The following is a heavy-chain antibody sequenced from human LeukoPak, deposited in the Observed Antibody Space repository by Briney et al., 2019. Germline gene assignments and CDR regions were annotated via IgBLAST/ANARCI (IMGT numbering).Heavy chain of an antibody. J-gene: IGHJ4*02. Sequence: GASVKVSCKASGYTFTSYGISWVRQAPGQGLEWMGWISAYNGNTNYAQKLQGRVTMTTDTSTSTAYMELRSLRSDDTAVYYCARESYYGSGSYYNEIDYWGQGTLVTVSS. V-gene: IGHV1-18*01. D-gene: IGHD3-10*01. CDR2: ISAYNGNT. CDR1: GYTFTSYG. CDR3: ARESYYGSGSYYNEIDY.